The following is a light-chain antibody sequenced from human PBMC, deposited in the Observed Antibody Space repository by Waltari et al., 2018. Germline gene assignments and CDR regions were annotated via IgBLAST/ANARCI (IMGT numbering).Light chain of an antibody. CDR3: QQYYSRRT. CDR2: LAA. V-gene: IGKV4-1*01. J-gene: IGKJ1*01. Sequence: DIVMTQSPASLAVSLGERDTINSKTRQSLLYYSNDKNYLAWYQQKPGQPPKLLIYLAATRQSGVPDRFSGSGSGTDFTLTISSLQAEDVAVYYCQQYYSRRTFGQGTKVEIK. CDR1: QSLLYYSNDKNY.